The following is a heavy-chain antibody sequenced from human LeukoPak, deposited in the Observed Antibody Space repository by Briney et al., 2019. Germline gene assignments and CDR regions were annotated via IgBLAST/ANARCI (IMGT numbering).Heavy chain of an antibody. CDR2: ISSSSSYI. CDR1: GFTFSSYS. D-gene: IGHD1-1*01. CDR3: ALIGGLEPNPALDY. V-gene: IGHV3-21*01. Sequence: GGSLRLSCAASGFTFSSYSMNWVRQAPGKGLEWVSSISSSSSYIYYADSVKGRFTISRDNAKSSLYLQMNSLRAEDTAVYYCALIGGLEPNPALDYWAQGTLVTVSS. J-gene: IGHJ4*02.